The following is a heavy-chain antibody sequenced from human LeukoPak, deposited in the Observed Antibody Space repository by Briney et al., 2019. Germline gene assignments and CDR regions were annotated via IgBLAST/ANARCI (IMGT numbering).Heavy chain of an antibody. Sequence: ASVKVSCKASGYTFTGYYMHWVRQAPGQGLEWMGWINPNSGGTSYAQKFQGRVTMTRDTSISTAYMELSRLRSDDTAVYYCARVLLWFGELNLPYYFDYWGQGTLVTVSS. J-gene: IGHJ4*02. CDR1: GYTFTGYY. D-gene: IGHD3-10*01. CDR3: ARVLLWFGELNLPYYFDY. V-gene: IGHV1-2*02. CDR2: INPNSGGT.